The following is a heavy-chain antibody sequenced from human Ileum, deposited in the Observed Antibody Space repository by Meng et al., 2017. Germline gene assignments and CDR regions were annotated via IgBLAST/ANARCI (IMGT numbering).Heavy chain of an antibody. J-gene: IGHJ4*02. CDR1: GGSFSSDNYY. D-gene: IGHD3-10*01. V-gene: IGHV4-30-4*01. CDR2: TYYNGSP. Sequence: QVQLQESGQGLGKPSQTLSLTCSFSGGSFSSDNYYWTWIRQTPGKGLEWIGLTYYNGSPFYNPSLRSRVTISVDTSKDQFSLKLTSVTAADTAVYYCARERRHYYGSGSFDYWGQGILVTVSS. CDR3: ARERRHYYGSGSFDY.